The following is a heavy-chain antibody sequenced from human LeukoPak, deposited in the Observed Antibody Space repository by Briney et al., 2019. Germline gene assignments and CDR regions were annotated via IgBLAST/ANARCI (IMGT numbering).Heavy chain of an antibody. D-gene: IGHD6-13*01. CDR1: GGSFSGYY. CDR2: INHSGST. CDR3: ARGGHRYSSSWYHYYGMDV. J-gene: IGHJ6*02. V-gene: IGHV4-34*01. Sequence: SETLSLTCAVYGGSFSGYYWSWIRQPPGKGLEWIGEINHSGSTNYNPSLKSRVTISVDTSKNQFSLKLSSVTAADTAVYYCARGGHRYSSSWYHYYGMDVWGQGTTVTVSS.